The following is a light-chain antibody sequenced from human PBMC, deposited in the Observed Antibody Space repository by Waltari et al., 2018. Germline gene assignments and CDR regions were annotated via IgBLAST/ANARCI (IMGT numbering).Light chain of an antibody. V-gene: IGKV3-20*01. Sequence: EIVLTQSPGTLSLSPGERATLSCRASQTVDSNYLAWYQQRPGQAPRLLVYGASSRATDIPDRFSGSGSGTDFTLTISRLEPEDFAVYYCQQYGSSPSTFGHGTKVEIE. CDR3: QQYGSSPST. CDR2: GAS. CDR1: QTVDSNY. J-gene: IGKJ1*01.